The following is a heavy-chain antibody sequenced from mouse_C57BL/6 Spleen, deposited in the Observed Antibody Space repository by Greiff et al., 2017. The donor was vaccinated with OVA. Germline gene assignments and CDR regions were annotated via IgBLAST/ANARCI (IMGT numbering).Heavy chain of an antibody. CDR2: IYPRSGNT. V-gene: IGHV1-81*01. CDR3: ARWDYDSYDY. CDR1: GYTFTSYG. Sequence: QVHVKQSGAELARPGASVKLSCKASGYTFTSYGISWVKQRTGQGLEWIGEIYPRSGNTYYNEKFKGKATLTADKSSSTAYMELRSLTSEDSAVYFCARWDYDSYDYWGQGTTLTVSS. J-gene: IGHJ2*01. D-gene: IGHD2-4*01.